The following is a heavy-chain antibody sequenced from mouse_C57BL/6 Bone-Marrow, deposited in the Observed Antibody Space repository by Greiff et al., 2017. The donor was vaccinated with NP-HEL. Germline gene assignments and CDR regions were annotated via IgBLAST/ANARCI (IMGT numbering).Heavy chain of an antibody. Sequence: VQLQQSGPELVKPGASVKISCKASGYAFSSSWMNWVKQRPGKGLEWIGRIYPGDGDTNYNGKFKGKATLTADKSSSTAYMQLSSLTSEDSAVYSGAKVYDYDRRYFDCLVTGTTVTVSS. CDR3: AKVYDYDRRYFDC. D-gene: IGHD2-4*01. CDR1: GYAFSSSW. J-gene: IGHJ1*03. CDR2: IYPGDGDT. V-gene: IGHV1-82*01.